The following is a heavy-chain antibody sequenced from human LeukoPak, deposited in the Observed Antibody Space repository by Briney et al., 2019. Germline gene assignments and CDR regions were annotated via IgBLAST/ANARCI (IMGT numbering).Heavy chain of an antibody. J-gene: IGHJ4*02. D-gene: IGHD2-15*01. CDR2: IRQDGSEK. Sequence: GGSLRLSCAASGFTFSDYWMTWVRQAPGKGLEWVANIRQDGSEKYHVDSVKGRFTISRDNAKNSVYLQMNSLRAEDTAVYYCARISCSRSSCYGVYDYWGQGSLVTVST. V-gene: IGHV3-7*01. CDR1: GFTFSDYW. CDR3: ARISCSRSSCYGVYDY.